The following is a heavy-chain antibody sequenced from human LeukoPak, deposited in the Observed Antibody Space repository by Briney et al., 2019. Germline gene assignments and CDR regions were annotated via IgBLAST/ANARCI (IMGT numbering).Heavy chain of an antibody. CDR2: INPNSGGT. V-gene: IGHV1-2*02. J-gene: IGHJ3*01. Sequence: ASVKVSCKASGYTFTDYYMHWVRQAPGQGLEWRAWINPNSGGTNYAQKFQGRVTMTRDTSISTAYMELSRLRSDDTAVYYCARVRTKDAFDVWGQGTMVTVSS. CDR3: ARVRTKDAFDV. D-gene: IGHD2-8*01. CDR1: GYTFTDYY.